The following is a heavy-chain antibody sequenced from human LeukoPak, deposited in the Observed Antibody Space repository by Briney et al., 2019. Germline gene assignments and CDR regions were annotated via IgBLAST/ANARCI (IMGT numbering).Heavy chain of an antibody. D-gene: IGHD3-10*01. J-gene: IGHJ4*02. CDR2: INPNSGGT. CDR1: GYTFTGYY. CDR3: ARVRLDYYGSGRYYFDH. V-gene: IGHV1-2*04. Sequence: ASVKVSCKASGYTFTGYYMHWVRQAPGQGLEWMGWINPNSGGTNYAQKFQGWVTMTRDTSISTAYMELSRLRSDDTAVYYCARVRLDYYGSGRYYFDHWGQGTLVTVSS.